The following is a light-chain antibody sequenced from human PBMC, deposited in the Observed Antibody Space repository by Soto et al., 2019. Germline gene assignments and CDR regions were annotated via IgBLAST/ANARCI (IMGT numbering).Light chain of an antibody. CDR3: QQYEDLVLS. Sequence: DIQMTQSPSSLSASVGDRVTITCQASQDITDYLNWYQQKPGKAPRLLLYDASNLETGVPPRFSGSGSGTDFTFTISSLQPEDIATYYCQQYEDLVLSFGGGTKVETK. CDR1: QDITDY. J-gene: IGKJ4*01. CDR2: DAS. V-gene: IGKV1-33*01.